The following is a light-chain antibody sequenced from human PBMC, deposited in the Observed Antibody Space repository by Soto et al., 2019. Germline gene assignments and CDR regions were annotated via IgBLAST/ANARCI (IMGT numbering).Light chain of an antibody. CDR2: GAS. V-gene: IGKV3-15*01. CDR3: QQYNTWLWT. J-gene: IGKJ1*01. Sequence: EVVMTQSPATLSVSPGERATLSCRASQSVNANLAWYQQKPGQAPRLLIHGASNRATGIPARFSGSGFGTEFILTNNSLQSEDFAVYYCQQYNTWLWTFGQGTKVEI. CDR1: QSVNAN.